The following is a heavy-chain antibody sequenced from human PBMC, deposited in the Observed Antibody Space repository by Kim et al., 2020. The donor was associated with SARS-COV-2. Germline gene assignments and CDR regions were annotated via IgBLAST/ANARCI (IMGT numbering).Heavy chain of an antibody. CDR3: ARGGLVCGSGGSCYPWLRWFYFDY. D-gene: IGHD2-15*01. V-gene: IGHV4-34*01. Sequence: SETLSLTCAVYGGSFSGYYWSWIRQPPGKGLEWIGEINHSGSTNYNPSLKSRVTISVDTSKNQFSLKLSSVTAADTAVYYCARGGLVCGSGGSCYPWLRWFYFDYWGQGTLVTVAS. CDR2: INHSGST. CDR1: GGSFSGYY. J-gene: IGHJ4*02.